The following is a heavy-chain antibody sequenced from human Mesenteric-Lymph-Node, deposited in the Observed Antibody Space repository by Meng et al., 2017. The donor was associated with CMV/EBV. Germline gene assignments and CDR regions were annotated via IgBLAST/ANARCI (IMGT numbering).Heavy chain of an antibody. Sequence: GGSLRLSCAASGFTFSSYSMNWVRQAPGKGLEWVSYISSSSSTIYYADSVKGRFTISRDNAKNSLYLQMNSLRAEDTAVYYCARGLGQQIDYWGQGTLVTVSS. CDR2: ISSSSSTI. V-gene: IGHV3-48*04. D-gene: IGHD6-13*01. CDR1: GFTFSSYS. J-gene: IGHJ4*02. CDR3: ARGLGQQIDY.